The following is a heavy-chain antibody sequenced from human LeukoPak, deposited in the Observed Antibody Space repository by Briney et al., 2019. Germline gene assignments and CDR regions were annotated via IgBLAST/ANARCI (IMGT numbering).Heavy chain of an antibody. D-gene: IGHD6-13*01. CDR1: GFTFSSYA. Sequence: GGSLRLSCAASGFTFSSYAMSWVRQAPGKGLEWVSVLSGSGDNTYYADSVKGRFTISRDNSKNTVYLEITSLRAEDTAMYYCAKLRPSSITAACHPWGQGTLVTVSS. J-gene: IGHJ5*02. CDR2: LSGSGDNT. CDR3: AKLRPSSITAACHP. V-gene: IGHV3-23*01.